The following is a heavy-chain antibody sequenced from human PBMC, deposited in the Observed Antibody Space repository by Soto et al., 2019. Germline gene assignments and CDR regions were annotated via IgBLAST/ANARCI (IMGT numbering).Heavy chain of an antibody. CDR3: SSGPSIPASGDY. CDR1: GYTFTNYG. D-gene: IGHD6-6*01. CDR2: VSAYNGER. V-gene: IGHV1-18*01. J-gene: IGHJ4*01. Sequence: QVQLVQSGAEVQKPGASVKVSCKASGYTFTNYGINWVRQAPGQGLEWLGWVSAYNGERRYAQRVQARVIMTTDTSTAPAYMELRSRRSDDTAVYCCSSGPSIPASGDYWGQGTLVTGSS.